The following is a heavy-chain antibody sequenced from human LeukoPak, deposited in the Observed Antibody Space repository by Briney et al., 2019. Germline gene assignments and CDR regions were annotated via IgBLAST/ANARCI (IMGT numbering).Heavy chain of an antibody. CDR2: INHSGST. CDR3: ARAARYSSSWYGY. J-gene: IGHJ4*02. CDR1: GGSFSGYY. D-gene: IGHD6-13*01. Sequence: SETLSPPCAVYGGSFSGYYWSWIRQPPGKGLEWIGEINHSGSTNYNPSLKSRVTISVDTSKNQFSLKLSSVTAADTAVYYCARAARYSSSWYGYWGQGTLVTVSS. V-gene: IGHV4-34*01.